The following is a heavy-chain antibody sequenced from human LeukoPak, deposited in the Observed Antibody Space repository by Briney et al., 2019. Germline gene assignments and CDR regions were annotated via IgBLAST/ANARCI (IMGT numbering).Heavy chain of an antibody. CDR1: GGSISSYH. D-gene: IGHD3-22*01. CDR3: ARHGSGYLPSFDY. V-gene: IGHV4-59*08. CDR2: IYYSGST. J-gene: IGHJ4*02. Sequence: SETLSLTCTVSGGSISSYHWSWIRQPPAKGLEWVGYIYYSGSTNYNSSLKSRVTITLDTSKHQYPLKVTSVTAACPAVYCCARHGSGYLPSFDYWGQGTLVPVSS.